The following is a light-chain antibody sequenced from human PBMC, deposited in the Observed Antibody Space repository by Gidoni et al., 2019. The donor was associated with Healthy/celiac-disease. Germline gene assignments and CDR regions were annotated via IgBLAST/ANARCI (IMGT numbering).Light chain of an antibody. CDR2: DVS. CDR1: SSDVGGYNY. J-gene: IGLJ2*01. CDR3: SSYTSSSTL. Sequence: QSALPQPASVSGSPGQSTTISCTGTSSDVGGYNYVSWYQQHPGKAPKLMIYDVSNRPSGVSNRFSGSKSGNTASLTISGLQAEDEADYYCSSYTSSSTLFGGGTKLTVL. V-gene: IGLV2-14*01.